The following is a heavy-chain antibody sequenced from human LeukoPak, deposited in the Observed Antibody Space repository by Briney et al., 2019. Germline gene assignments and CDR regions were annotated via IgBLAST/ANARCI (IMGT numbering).Heavy chain of an antibody. Sequence: PSETPSLTCAVYGGSFSGYYWSWIRQPPGKGLEWIGEINHSGSTNYNPSLKSRVTISVDTSKNQFSLKLSSVTAADTAVYYCARAGNCSSTSCSPDYWGQGTLVTVSS. J-gene: IGHJ4*02. V-gene: IGHV4-34*01. D-gene: IGHD2-2*01. CDR3: ARAGNCSSTSCSPDY. CDR1: GGSFSGYY. CDR2: INHSGST.